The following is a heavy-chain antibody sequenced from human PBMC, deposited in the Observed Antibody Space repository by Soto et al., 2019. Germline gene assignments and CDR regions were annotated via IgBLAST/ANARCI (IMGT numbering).Heavy chain of an antibody. V-gene: IGHV1-8*01. J-gene: IGHJ4*02. D-gene: IGHD7-27*01. CDR1: GYSFTDYD. Sequence: ASVKVSFKTSGYSFTDYDINWVRQAPGQGREWMGWMNPNSGNTGYAHKFQGRVTMTRDTSISTAYMELSGLRSEDTAVYYCARGPRNWGIDYWGQGTPVTVSS. CDR2: MNPNSGNT. CDR3: ARGPRNWGIDY.